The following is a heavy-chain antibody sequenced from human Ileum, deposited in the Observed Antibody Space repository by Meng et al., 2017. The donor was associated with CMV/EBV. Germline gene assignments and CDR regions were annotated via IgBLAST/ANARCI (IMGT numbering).Heavy chain of an antibody. Sequence: GESLKISCAASGFVVNSNYMNWVRQAPGKGLEWVSVMYSDGATYYADSVRGRFTISRDNSKNTLYLQMNSLRAEDTAVYYCARSDYWGQGTLVTVSS. V-gene: IGHV3-66*02. J-gene: IGHJ4*02. CDR2: MYSDGAT. CDR1: GFVVNSNY. CDR3: ARSDY.